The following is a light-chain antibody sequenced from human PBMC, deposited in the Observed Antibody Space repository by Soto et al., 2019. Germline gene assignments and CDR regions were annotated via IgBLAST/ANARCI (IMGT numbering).Light chain of an antibody. V-gene: IGLV2-14*01. Sequence: QSALTQPASVSGSPGQSITISCTGTSSDVGGYNYVSWYQQHPGKAPKLMIYEVTNRPSGVSDRFSGSKSGNTASLTISGLQDEDEADYYCSSYTTRSTLVFGGGTKVTVL. CDR3: SSYTTRSTLV. J-gene: IGLJ3*02. CDR1: SSDVGGYNY. CDR2: EVT.